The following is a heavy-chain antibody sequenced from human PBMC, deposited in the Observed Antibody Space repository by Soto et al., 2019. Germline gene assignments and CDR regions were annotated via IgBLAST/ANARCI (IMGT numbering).Heavy chain of an antibody. CDR3: AGVAVEATPDDAFDI. J-gene: IGHJ3*02. V-gene: IGHV1-69*13. CDR2: IIPIFGTA. CDR1: GGTFSSYA. D-gene: IGHD2-15*01. Sequence: SVKVSCKASGGTFSSYAISWERQAPGQGLEWMGGIIPIFGTANYAQKFQGRGTITADESTGTGNMGLSSLRSEDTAGYYCAGVAVEATPDDAFDIWGQGTMVTVSS.